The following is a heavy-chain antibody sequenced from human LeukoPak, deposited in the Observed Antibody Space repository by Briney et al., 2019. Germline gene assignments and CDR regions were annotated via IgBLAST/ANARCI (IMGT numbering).Heavy chain of an antibody. CDR3: ASGDLVRFDY. Sequence: GGSLRLSCAASGFTFSSYAMSWVRQVPGKGLEWVSAISGSGGSTYYADSVKGWFTISRDNSKNTLYLQMNSLRAEDTAVYYCASGDLVRFDYWGQGTLVTVSS. CDR2: ISGSGGST. D-gene: IGHD4/OR15-4a*01. J-gene: IGHJ4*02. V-gene: IGHV3-23*01. CDR1: GFTFSSYA.